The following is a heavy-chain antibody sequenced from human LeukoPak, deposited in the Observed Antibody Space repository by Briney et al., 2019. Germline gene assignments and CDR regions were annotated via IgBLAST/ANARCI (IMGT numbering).Heavy chain of an antibody. J-gene: IGHJ3*02. Sequence: GGSLRLSCAASGFTFCDYYMSWIRQAPGKGLEWVSYISSSGSTIYYADSVKGRFTISRDNAKNSLYLQMNSLRAEDTAVYYCAREMATVVTYGSAFDIWGQGTMVTVSS. D-gene: IGHD4-23*01. CDR3: AREMATVVTYGSAFDI. CDR2: ISSSGSTI. V-gene: IGHV3-11*04. CDR1: GFTFCDYY.